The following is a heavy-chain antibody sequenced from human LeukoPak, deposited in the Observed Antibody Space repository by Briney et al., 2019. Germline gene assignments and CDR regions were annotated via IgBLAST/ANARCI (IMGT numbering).Heavy chain of an antibody. Sequence: GGSLRLSCAASGFTFSSYAMSWVRQAPGKGLEWVSAISGSGGSTYYADSVKGRFTISRDNSKNTLYLQMSSLRAEDTAVYYCAKAPGVVPAASDYWGQGTLVTVSS. J-gene: IGHJ4*02. D-gene: IGHD2-2*01. CDR2: ISGSGGST. CDR3: AKAPGVVPAASDY. CDR1: GFTFSSYA. V-gene: IGHV3-23*01.